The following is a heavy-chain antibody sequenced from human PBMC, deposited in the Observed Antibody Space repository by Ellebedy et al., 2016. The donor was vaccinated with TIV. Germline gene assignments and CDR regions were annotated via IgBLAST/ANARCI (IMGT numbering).Heavy chain of an antibody. J-gene: IGHJ6*03. CDR1: GFTFENHA. D-gene: IGHD4-17*01. Sequence: GGSLRLSXAASGFTFENHAMTWVRQAPGKGLEWVATISDNGRRTYYADSVEGRFTISRDNFKGTLYLQMNTLRAEDTAVYYCARGVTYGEDYYHYYMDVWGKGTTVTVSS. V-gene: IGHV3-23*01. CDR2: ISDNGRRT. CDR3: ARGVTYGEDYYHYYMDV.